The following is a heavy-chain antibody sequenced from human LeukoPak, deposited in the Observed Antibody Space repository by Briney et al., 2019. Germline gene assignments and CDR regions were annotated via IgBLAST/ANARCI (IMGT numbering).Heavy chain of an antibody. CDR3: AKGGGIVVVPAAPQFNWFDP. J-gene: IGHJ5*02. CDR1: GFTFSSYG. V-gene: IGHV3-30*18. CDR2: ISYDGSNK. D-gene: IGHD2-2*01. Sequence: GRSLRLSCAASGFTFSSYGMHWVRQAPGKGLEWVAVISYDGSNKYYADSVKGRFTISRDNSKNTLYLQMNSLRAEDTAVYYCAKGGGIVVVPAAPQFNWFDPWGQGTLVTVSS.